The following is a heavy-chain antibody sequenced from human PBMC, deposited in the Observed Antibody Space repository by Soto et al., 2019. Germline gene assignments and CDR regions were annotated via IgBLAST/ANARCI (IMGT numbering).Heavy chain of an antibody. D-gene: IGHD5-18*01. J-gene: IGHJ4*02. V-gene: IGHV3-23*01. CDR3: VKERSGHSYADS. Sequence: EAQLLQSGGGLVQPGGSLRLSCAASGFTFSNYAMGWLRQPPGKGLEWVSAISDSGDRTYYADSVKGRFTISRDNSKNTLYLQMNSLRAEDSAVYYCVKERSGHSYADSWGQGTLVTVSS. CDR1: GFTFSNYA. CDR2: ISDSGDRT.